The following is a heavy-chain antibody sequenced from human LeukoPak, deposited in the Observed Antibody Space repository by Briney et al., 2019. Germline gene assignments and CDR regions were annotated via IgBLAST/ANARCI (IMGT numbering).Heavy chain of an antibody. J-gene: IGHJ4*02. Sequence: GGFLRLSCAASGFTFSSYGMSWVRQAPGKGLEWVSAISGSGGSTYYADSVKGRFTISRDNSKNTLYLQMNSLRAEDTAVYYCAKSSYYDSSGYYDYWGQGTLVTVSS. CDR2: ISGSGGST. CDR3: AKSSYYDSSGYYDY. CDR1: GFTFSSYG. V-gene: IGHV3-23*01. D-gene: IGHD3-22*01.